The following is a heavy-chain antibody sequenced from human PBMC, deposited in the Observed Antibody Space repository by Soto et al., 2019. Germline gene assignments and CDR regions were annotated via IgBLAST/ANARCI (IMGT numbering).Heavy chain of an antibody. J-gene: IGHJ4*02. V-gene: IGHV3-23*01. CDR1: GFTFSRHA. CDR3: AKVSSSWYAGFFDL. CDR2: LSGSGGSI. Sequence: GGSLRLSCTASGFTFSRHAMTWVRQAPGKGLEWVSGLSGSGGSIYYADSVKGRFTISRDNSMNTLYLQMKSLRAEDTAVYYCAKVSSSWYAGFFDLWGQGTPITVSS. D-gene: IGHD6-13*01.